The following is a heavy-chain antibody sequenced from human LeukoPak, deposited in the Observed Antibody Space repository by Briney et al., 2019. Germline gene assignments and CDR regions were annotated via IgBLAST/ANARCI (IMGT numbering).Heavy chain of an antibody. CDR2: NSSSSSYI. CDR1: GFTFSSYS. CDR3: ARDTHYYDSSGYLPHDY. Sequence: GRSLRLSCAASGFTFSSYSMNWVRQAPGKGLEWVSSNSSSSSYIYYADSVKGRFTISRDNAKNSLYLQMNSLRAEDTAVYYCARDTHYYDSSGYLPHDYWGQGTLVTVSS. V-gene: IGHV3-21*01. D-gene: IGHD3-22*01. J-gene: IGHJ4*02.